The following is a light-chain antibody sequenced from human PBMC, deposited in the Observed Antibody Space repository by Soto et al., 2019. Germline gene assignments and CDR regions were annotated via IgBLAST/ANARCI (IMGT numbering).Light chain of an antibody. CDR1: QSIRSY. V-gene: IGKV1-39*01. J-gene: IGKJ4*01. Sequence: DIQMTQSPSSLYASVGDRVTITCRASQSIRSYLNWYQQKPGKAPKLLIYTASNLQSGVPSRFSGSGSGTDFTLTISSRQPEDFATYYFQQSYSTTTFGGGTKVEIK. CDR3: QQSYSTTT. CDR2: TAS.